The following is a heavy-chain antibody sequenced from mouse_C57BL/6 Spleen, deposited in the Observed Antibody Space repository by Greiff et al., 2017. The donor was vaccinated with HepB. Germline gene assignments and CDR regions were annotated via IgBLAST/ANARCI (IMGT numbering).Heavy chain of an antibody. V-gene: IGHV3-5*01. CDR2: IYYSGTI. CDR3: ARARYYYGSGYFDY. Sequence: EVKLVESGPGLVKPSQTVFLTCTVTGISITTGNYRWSWIRQFPGNKLEWIGYIYYSGTITYNPSLTSRTTITRDTPKNQFFLEMNSLTAEDTATYYCARARYYYGSGYFDYWGQGTTLTVSS. D-gene: IGHD1-1*01. J-gene: IGHJ2*01. CDR1: GISITTGNYR.